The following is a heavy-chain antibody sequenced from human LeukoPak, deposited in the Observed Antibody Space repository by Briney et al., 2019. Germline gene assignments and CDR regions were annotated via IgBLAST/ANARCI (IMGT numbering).Heavy chain of an antibody. CDR2: ISTYYGNT. CDR3: ARVYSTNYYGSGDRPFLFDY. D-gene: IGHD3-10*01. Sequence: ASVKVSCKASGYTFTSYGFSWVRQAPGQRLEWMGWISTYYGNTNYAQKLQDRVTMTTDTSTSTAYMGLTSLRSDDTAVYYCARVYSTNYYGSGDRPFLFDYWGQGTVVTVSS. V-gene: IGHV1-18*01. J-gene: IGHJ4*02. CDR1: GYTFTSYG.